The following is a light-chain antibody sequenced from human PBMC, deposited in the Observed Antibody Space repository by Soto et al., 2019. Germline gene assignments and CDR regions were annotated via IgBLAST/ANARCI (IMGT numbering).Light chain of an antibody. CDR1: NSDVGYDDS. Sequence: QSALTQPASVSGSPGQSITISCTGTNSDVGYDDSVSWYQQYPGKAPKLMIYDVINRPSGVSNRFSGSKSGNTASLTISGLRAEDEADYSCSSYTTNSTVVFGGGTKLTVL. V-gene: IGLV2-14*01. J-gene: IGLJ2*01. CDR2: DVI. CDR3: SSYTTNSTVV.